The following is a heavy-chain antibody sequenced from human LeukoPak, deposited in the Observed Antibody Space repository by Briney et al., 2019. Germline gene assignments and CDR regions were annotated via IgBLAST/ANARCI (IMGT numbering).Heavy chain of an antibody. CDR2: IRYVGSDK. V-gene: IGHV3-30*02. CDR3: ARAFRDVIFDS. J-gene: IGHJ4*02. Sequence: GGSLRLSCAASGFTFSSCGMHWVRQAPGKGLEWVAFIRYVGSDKYYADSVKGRFTISRDNAKNSLYLQMNSLRAEDTAVYYCARAFRDVIFDSWGQGTLVTVSS. D-gene: IGHD5-24*01. CDR1: GFTFSSCG.